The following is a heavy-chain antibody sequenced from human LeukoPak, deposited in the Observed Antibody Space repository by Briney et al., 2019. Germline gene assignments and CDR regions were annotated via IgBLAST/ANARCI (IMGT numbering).Heavy chain of an antibody. CDR2: MSHGGGNT. V-gene: IGHV4-38-2*02. CDR1: GSSISSGFY. CDR3: AREISSGEGLYSTGWFDP. J-gene: IGHJ5*02. Sequence: SETLSLTCTVSGSSISSGFYWAWIRQSPVKGLELIGSMSHGGGNTYYRPSLKSRATISVDTSKNQFFLRLSSVTAADTAVYYCAREISSGEGLYSTGWFDPWGQGIQVTVSS. D-gene: IGHD2-21*01.